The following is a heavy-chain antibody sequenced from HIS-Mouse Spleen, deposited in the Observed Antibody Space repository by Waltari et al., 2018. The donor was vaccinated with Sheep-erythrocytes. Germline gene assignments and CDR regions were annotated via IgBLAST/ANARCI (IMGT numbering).Heavy chain of an antibody. CDR3: AQTGATTPHFDY. J-gene: IGHJ4*02. D-gene: IGHD1-26*01. CDR2: IIPILGIA. CDR1: GGTFSSYA. Sequence: QVQLVQSGAEGKKPGSSVKVSCKASGGTFSSYAISWVRQAPGQGLEWMGRIIPILGIANYARKFQGRVTITADKSTSTAYMELSSLRSEDTAVYYCAQTGATTPHFDYWGQGTLVTVSS. V-gene: IGHV1-69*04.